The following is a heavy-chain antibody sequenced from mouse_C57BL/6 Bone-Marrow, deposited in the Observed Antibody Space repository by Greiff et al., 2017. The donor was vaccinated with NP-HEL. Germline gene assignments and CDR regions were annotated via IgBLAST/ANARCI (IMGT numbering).Heavy chain of an antibody. Sequence: EVKLVESEGGLVQPGSSMKLSCTASGFTFSDYYMAWVRQVPEKGLEWVANINYDGSSTYYLDSLKSRFIISRYNAKNILYLQMSSLKSKDTATYYCARHGGYYFDYWGQGTTLTVSS. CDR3: ARHGGYYFDY. CDR1: GFTFSDYY. J-gene: IGHJ2*01. D-gene: IGHD1-1*01. V-gene: IGHV5-16*01. CDR2: INYDGSST.